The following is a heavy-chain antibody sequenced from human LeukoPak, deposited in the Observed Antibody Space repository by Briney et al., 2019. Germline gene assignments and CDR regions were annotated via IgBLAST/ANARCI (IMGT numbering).Heavy chain of an antibody. CDR3: ARWYYYDSSGLDI. D-gene: IGHD3-22*01. CDR2: INWNGGST. J-gene: IGHJ3*02. Sequence: SGGSLRLSCAASGFTFDDYGMSWVRHAPGKGLEWVSGINWNGGSTGYADSVKGRFTISRDNAKNSLYLQMNSLRPEDTALYYCARWYYYDSSGLDIWGQGTMVTVSS. CDR1: GFTFDDYG. V-gene: IGHV3-20*04.